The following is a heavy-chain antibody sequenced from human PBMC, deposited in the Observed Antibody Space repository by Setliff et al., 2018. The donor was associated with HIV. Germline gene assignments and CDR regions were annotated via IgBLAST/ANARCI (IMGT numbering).Heavy chain of an antibody. J-gene: IGHJ6*03. CDR3: GRYNFWSGYTYYMDV. CDR1: GYTFSSYG. CDR2: ISAYNGNT. D-gene: IGHD3-3*01. Sequence: ASVKVSCKTSGYTFSSYGIAWVRQAPGQGLEWMGWISAYNGNTNYAQKLQGRVTMTTDTSTNTVYMELRSLRSDDTAVHYCGRYNFWSGYTYYMDVWGKGTTVTVSS. V-gene: IGHV1-18*01.